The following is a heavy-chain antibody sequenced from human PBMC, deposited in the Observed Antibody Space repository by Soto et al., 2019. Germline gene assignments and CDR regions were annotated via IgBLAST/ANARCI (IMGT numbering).Heavy chain of an antibody. Sequence: SETLSLTCTVSGGSISSYYWSWIRQPPGKGLEWIGYIYYSGSTNYNPSLKSRVTISVDTSKNQFSLKLSSVTAADTAMYYCARHTTVGASSYYGMDVWGQGTTVTVSS. D-gene: IGHD1-26*01. J-gene: IGHJ6*02. CDR1: GGSISSYY. CDR3: ARHTTVGASSYYGMDV. CDR2: IYYSGST. V-gene: IGHV4-59*08.